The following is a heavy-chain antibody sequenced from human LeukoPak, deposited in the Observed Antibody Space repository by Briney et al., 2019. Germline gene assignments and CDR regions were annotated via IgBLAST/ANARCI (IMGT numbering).Heavy chain of an antibody. V-gene: IGHV4-39*07. D-gene: IGHD2-15*01. Sequence: SETLSLTCTVSGGSISSSSYYWGWIRQPPGKGLEWIGSIYYSGSTYYNPSLKSRVTISVDTSKNQFSLKLSSVTAADTAVYYCARHIVVVVAATHFDYWGQGTLVTVSS. CDR3: ARHIVVVVAATHFDY. J-gene: IGHJ4*02. CDR2: IYYSGST. CDR1: GGSISSSSYY.